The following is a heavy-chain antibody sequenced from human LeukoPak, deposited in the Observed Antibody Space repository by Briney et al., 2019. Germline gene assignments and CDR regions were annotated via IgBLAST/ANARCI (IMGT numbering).Heavy chain of an antibody. CDR1: GFTFSNYE. Sequence: GRSLRLSCAASGFTFSNYEMNWVRQAPGKGLEWVSYISSSGSYIHYADSVKGRFTISRDNAKNSLYLQMNSLRAEDTAVYYCARGPRDPTEYCSGGRCAPTYDVWGQGILVTVSS. D-gene: IGHD2-15*01. CDR2: ISSSGSYI. V-gene: IGHV3-48*03. CDR3: ARGPRDPTEYCSGGRCAPTYDV. J-gene: IGHJ4*02.